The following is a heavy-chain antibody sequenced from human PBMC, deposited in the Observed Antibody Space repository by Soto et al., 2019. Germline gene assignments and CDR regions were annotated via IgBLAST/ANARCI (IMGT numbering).Heavy chain of an antibody. J-gene: IGHJ4*02. Sequence: VKVSCKASGGTFSSYATSWVRQAPGQGLEWMGGIIPIFGTANYAQKFQGRVTITADESTSTAYMELSSLRSEDTAVYYCASVGRDGYNYGYWGQGTLVTVSS. V-gene: IGHV1-69*13. CDR3: ASVGRDGYNYGY. CDR2: IIPIFGTA. CDR1: GGTFSSYA. D-gene: IGHD5-12*01.